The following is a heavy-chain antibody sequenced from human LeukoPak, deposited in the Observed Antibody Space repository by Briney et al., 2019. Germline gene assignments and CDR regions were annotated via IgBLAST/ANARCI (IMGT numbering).Heavy chain of an antibody. Sequence: SETLSLTCAVYGGSSSGYYWSWIRQPPGKGLEWIGEINHSGSTNYNPSLKSRVTISVDTSKNQFSLKLSSVTAADTAVYYCASRQLWLRRGWFDPWGQGTLVTVSS. CDR3: ASRQLWLRRGWFDP. CDR1: GGSSSGYY. J-gene: IGHJ5*02. V-gene: IGHV4-34*01. CDR2: INHSGST. D-gene: IGHD5-18*01.